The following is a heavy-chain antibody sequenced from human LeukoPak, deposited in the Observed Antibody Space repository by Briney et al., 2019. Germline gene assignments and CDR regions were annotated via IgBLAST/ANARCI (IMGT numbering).Heavy chain of an antibody. Sequence: ASVKVSCKAPGYTFTSYGISWVRQAPGQGLERMGWISAYNGNTNYAQKLQGRVTMTTDTSTSTAYMELRSLRSDDTAVYYCARDRYCSGGSCYGAFDIWGQGTMVTVSS. CDR2: ISAYNGNT. V-gene: IGHV1-18*04. J-gene: IGHJ3*02. CDR3: ARDRYCSGGSCYGAFDI. CDR1: GYTFTSYG. D-gene: IGHD2-15*01.